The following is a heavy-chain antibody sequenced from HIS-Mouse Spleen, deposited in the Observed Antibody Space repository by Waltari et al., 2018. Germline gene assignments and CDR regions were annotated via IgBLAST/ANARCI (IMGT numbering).Heavy chain of an antibody. CDR2: INHSGST. J-gene: IGHJ5*02. CDR3: ARSNHNWFDP. Sequence: QVQLQQWGAGLLKPSETLSLTCAVYGGSFSGYYWSWIRQPPGQGLEWIGEINHSGSTNYTPSLKSRVTISVDTSKNQFSLKLSSVTAADTAVYYCARSNHNWFDPWGQGTLVTVSS. V-gene: IGHV4-34*01. CDR1: GGSFSGYY.